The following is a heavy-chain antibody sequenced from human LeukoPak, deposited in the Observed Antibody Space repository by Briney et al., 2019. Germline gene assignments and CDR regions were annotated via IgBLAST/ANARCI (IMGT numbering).Heavy chain of an antibody. CDR1: GLTFSDYA. D-gene: IGHD2-15*01. CDR2: ITSGFTP. J-gene: IGHJ4*02. CDR3: AKDYSDSRVADVFFEY. V-gene: IGHV3-23*01. Sequence: GGSLRLSCAASGLTFSDYAMSWFRQAPGKGLEWVSGITSGFTPHYADSVKGRFTISRDNSKNTFHLQLNSLRAEDTAVYYCAKDYSDSRVADVFFEYWGQGTLVTVSS.